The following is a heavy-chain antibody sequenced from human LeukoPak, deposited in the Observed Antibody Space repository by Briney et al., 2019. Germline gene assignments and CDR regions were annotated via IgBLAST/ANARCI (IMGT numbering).Heavy chain of an antibody. CDR2: IWYDGSNK. V-gene: IGHV3-33*06. CDR3: AKDMDQGGSTGFDY. D-gene: IGHD1-26*01. J-gene: IGHJ4*02. CDR1: RFTFRGYG. Sequence: GGSLRLSCAASRFTFRGYGMHWVRQAPGKGLEWVAVIWYDGSNKYYADSVKGRFTISRDNSKNTLYLQMNSLRAEDTAVYYCAKDMDQGGSTGFDYWGQGTLVTVPS.